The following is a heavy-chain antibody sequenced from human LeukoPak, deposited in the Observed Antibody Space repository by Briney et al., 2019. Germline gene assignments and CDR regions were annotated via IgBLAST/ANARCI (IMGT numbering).Heavy chain of an antibody. D-gene: IGHD5-18*01. Sequence: PGGSLRLSCAASGFTVSSNYMSWVRQAPGKGLEWVSVIYSGGSTYYADSVKGRFTISRDNSKNTLYLQMNSLRAEDTAVYYCARYVDTAMVFDYWGQGTLVTVSS. CDR2: IYSGGST. J-gene: IGHJ4*02. CDR1: GFTVSSNY. CDR3: ARYVDTAMVFDY. V-gene: IGHV3-53*01.